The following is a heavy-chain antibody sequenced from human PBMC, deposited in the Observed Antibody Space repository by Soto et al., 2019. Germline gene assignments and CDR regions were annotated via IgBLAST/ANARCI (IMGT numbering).Heavy chain of an antibody. V-gene: IGHV3-49*03. J-gene: IGHJ6*02. D-gene: IGHD2-2*01. CDR3: SRDRRDAAPYFYYGMDV. CDR2: IRSKAYGGAT. CDR1: GFTFGDYA. Sequence: GGSLRLSCAASGFTFGDYAMNWFRQAPGKGLEWLGFIRSKAYGGATDCAASVKGRFTISRDDSKGIAYLQMNSLKTEDTAVYYCSRDRRDAAPYFYYGMDVWGQGTTVTVS.